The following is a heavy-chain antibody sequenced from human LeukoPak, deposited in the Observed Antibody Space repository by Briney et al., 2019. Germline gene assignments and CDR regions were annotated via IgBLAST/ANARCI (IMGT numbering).Heavy chain of an antibody. J-gene: IGHJ5*02. CDR1: GGTFSSYA. D-gene: IGHD4-11*01. CDR3: ARDPTVTGWFDP. Sequence: ASVKVSCKASGGTFSSYAISWVRQAPGQGLEWMGGIIPIFGTANYAQKFQGRVTITTDESTSTAYMELSSLRSEDTAVYYCARDPTVTGWFDPWGQGTLVTVSS. V-gene: IGHV1-69*05. CDR2: IIPIFGTA.